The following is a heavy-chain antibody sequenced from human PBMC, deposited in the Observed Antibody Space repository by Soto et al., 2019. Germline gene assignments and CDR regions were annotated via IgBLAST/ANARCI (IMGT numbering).Heavy chain of an antibody. CDR1: GGTFSSYT. V-gene: IGHV1-69*02. Sequence: GASVKLSCTASGGTFSSYTISWVRQAPGQGLEWMGRIIPILGIANYAQKFQGRVTITADKSTSTAYMELSSLRSEDTAVYYCARSDARRGNIVVVPAAMWPLYYFDYWGQGTLVTVSS. CDR3: ARSDARRGNIVVVPAAMWPLYYFDY. CDR2: IIPILGIA. D-gene: IGHD2-2*01. J-gene: IGHJ4*02.